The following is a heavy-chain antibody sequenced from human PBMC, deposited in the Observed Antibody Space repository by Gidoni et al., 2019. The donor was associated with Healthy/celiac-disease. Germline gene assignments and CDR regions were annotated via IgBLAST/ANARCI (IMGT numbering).Heavy chain of an antibody. CDR1: GYTVTSSD. Sequence: QVQLVQSGAEVKKPGASVKVSCNASGYTVTSSDTNWVRQATGHGLEWMGWMNPNSGNTDYAQKFQGRVTMTRNTSISTAYMELSSLRSEDTAVYYCARGSSSWYGYWGQGTLVTVSS. CDR2: MNPNSGNT. V-gene: IGHV1-8*01. D-gene: IGHD6-13*01. CDR3: ARGSSSWYGY. J-gene: IGHJ4*02.